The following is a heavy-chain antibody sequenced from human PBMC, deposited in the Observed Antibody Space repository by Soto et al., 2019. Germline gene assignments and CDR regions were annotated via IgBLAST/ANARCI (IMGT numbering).Heavy chain of an antibody. CDR1: GYTFTNYG. V-gene: IGHV1-18*01. Sequence: QVQLVQSGGEVKKPGASVKVSCKASGYTFTNYGISWVRQAPGQGLEWMGWINVYNGNTKYAQKVQGRVTITTDTSKSTASMELRRLRSDDTAVYYCARGVGSGSYYNQYHWFDPWGQGTLVTVSS. D-gene: IGHD3-10*01. CDR2: INVYNGNT. CDR3: ARGVGSGSYYNQYHWFDP. J-gene: IGHJ5*02.